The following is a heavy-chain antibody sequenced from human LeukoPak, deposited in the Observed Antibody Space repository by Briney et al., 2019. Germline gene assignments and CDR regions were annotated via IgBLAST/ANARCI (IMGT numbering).Heavy chain of an antibody. Sequence: PSETLSLTCAVYGGSFSGYYWSWTRQPPGKGLEWIGEINHSGSTNYNPSLKSRVTISVDTSKNQFSLKLSSVTAADTAVYYCARDPGYSSSWYGNYFDYWGQGTLVTVSS. CDR2: INHSGST. D-gene: IGHD6-13*01. J-gene: IGHJ4*02. V-gene: IGHV4-34*01. CDR1: GGSFSGYY. CDR3: ARDPGYSSSWYGNYFDY.